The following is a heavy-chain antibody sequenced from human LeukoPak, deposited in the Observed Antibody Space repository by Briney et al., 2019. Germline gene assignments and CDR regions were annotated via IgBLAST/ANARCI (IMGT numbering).Heavy chain of an antibody. V-gene: IGHV4-59*08. J-gene: IGHJ4*02. Sequence: SETQSLTCTVSGGSISSYYWSWIRQPPGKGLEWIGYIYYSGNTNYNPSLRSRVTISVHTSKNQFSLKLSSVTAADTAVYYCARDGGNSPFDFWGQGTLVTVSS. D-gene: IGHD4-23*01. CDR3: ARDGGNSPFDF. CDR2: IYYSGNT. CDR1: GGSISSYY.